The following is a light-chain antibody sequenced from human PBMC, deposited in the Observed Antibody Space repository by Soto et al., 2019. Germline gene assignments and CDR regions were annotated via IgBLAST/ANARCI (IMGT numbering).Light chain of an antibody. CDR2: AAS. J-gene: IGKJ1*01. CDR3: QQYYSYPQT. Sequence: AIRMTQSPSSFSASTGDRVTITCRASQGISSYLAWYQQKPGKAPKLLIYAASTLQSGVPSRFSGSGSGTDFTITISCLQSEDFATYYCQQYYSYPQTFGQGTKVEIK. V-gene: IGKV1-8*01. CDR1: QGISSY.